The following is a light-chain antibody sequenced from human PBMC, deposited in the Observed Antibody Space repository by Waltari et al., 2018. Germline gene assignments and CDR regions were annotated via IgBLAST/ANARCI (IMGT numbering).Light chain of an antibody. Sequence: DIQMTQSPSTLSASVGDRVTITCRASQSITSWLAWYQQKPGKAPKLLIYGASFLESGVPSRFSGSGSGTEFTLTISSLQPDDFATYYCQQYHTYCTFGGGTKVEIK. CDR1: QSITSW. CDR3: QQYHTYCT. J-gene: IGKJ4*01. V-gene: IGKV1-5*03. CDR2: GAS.